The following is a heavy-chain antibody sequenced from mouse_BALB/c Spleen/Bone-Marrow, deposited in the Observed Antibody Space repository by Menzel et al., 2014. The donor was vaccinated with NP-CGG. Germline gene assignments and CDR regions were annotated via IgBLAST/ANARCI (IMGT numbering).Heavy chain of an antibody. J-gene: IGHJ4*01. CDR2: IWAGGST. CDR1: GFSLTSYG. V-gene: IGHV2-9*02. CDR3: ARGSYYEGAMDY. Sequence: VQLQQSGPGLVAPSQSLSITCTVSGFSLTSYGVHWVRRPPGKVLEWLGVIWAGGSTNYNSALMSRLSISKDNSKSQVFLKMNSLQTDDTAMYYCARGSYYEGAMDYWGQGTSATVSS. D-gene: IGHD1-1*01.